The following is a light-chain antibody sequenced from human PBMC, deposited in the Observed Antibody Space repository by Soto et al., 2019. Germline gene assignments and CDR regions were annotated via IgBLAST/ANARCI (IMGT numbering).Light chain of an antibody. CDR3: GADHGSGSNVVYPV. Sequence: QPVLTQPPSASASLGASVTLTCTLSSGYSNYKVDWYQQRPGKGPRFVMRVGTGGIVGSKGDGIPDRFSVLGSGLNRYLTIKNIQEEDESDYHCGADHGSGSNVVYPVFGGGTKLTVL. J-gene: IGLJ2*01. CDR1: SGYSNYK. V-gene: IGLV9-49*01. CDR2: VGTGGIVG.